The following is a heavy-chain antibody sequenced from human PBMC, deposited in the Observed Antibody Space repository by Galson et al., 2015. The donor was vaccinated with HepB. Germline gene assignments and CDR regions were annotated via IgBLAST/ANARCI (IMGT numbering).Heavy chain of an antibody. J-gene: IGHJ4*02. Sequence: SLRLSCAASGFTFSSYAMHWVRQAPGKGLEWVAVISYDGSNKYYADSVKGRFTISRDNSKNTLYLQMNSLRAEDTAVYYCARDVVGATGYFDYWGQGTLVTVSS. D-gene: IGHD1-26*01. CDR3: ARDVVGATGYFDY. V-gene: IGHV3-30-3*01. CDR2: ISYDGSNK. CDR1: GFTFSSYA.